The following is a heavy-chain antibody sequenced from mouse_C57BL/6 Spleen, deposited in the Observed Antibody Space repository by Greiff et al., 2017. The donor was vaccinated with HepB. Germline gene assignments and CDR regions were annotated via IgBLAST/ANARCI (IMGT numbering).Heavy chain of an antibody. CDR3: ASLYDYDDWYFDV. V-gene: IGHV7-3*01. CDR2: IRNKANGYTT. D-gene: IGHD2-4*01. Sequence: EVNVVESGGGLVQPGGSLSLSCAASGFTFTDYYMSWVRQPPGKALEWLGFIRNKANGYTTEYSASVKGRFTISRDNSQSILYLQMNALRAEDSATYYCASLYDYDDWYFDVWGTGTTVTVSS. J-gene: IGHJ1*03. CDR1: GFTFTDYY.